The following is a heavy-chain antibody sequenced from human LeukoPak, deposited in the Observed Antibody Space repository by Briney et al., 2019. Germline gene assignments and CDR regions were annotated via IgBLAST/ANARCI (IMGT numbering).Heavy chain of an antibody. CDR3: AREDSSGWYGSSYFDY. J-gene: IGHJ4*02. CDR1: GYTFTSYY. V-gene: IGHV1-46*01. CDR2: INPSGGST. Sequence: GASVKVSCKASGYTFTSYYMHWVRQAPGQGLEWMGIINPSGGSTSYAQKFQDRVTMTRDTSTSTVYMELSSLRSEDTAVYYCAREDSSGWYGSSYFDYWGQGTLVTVSS. D-gene: IGHD6-19*01.